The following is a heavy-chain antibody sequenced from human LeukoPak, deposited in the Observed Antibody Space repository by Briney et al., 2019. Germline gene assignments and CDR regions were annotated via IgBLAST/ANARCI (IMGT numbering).Heavy chain of an antibody. CDR3: ARDRVSGSCPLSSAFDI. V-gene: IGHV6-1*01. Sequence: SQTLSLTCAISGDSVSSNSAAWNWIRQSPSRGLEWLGRTYYRSKWYSDYAVSVKSRITISPDTSKHQFSLQLNSVTPEDTAVYYCARDRVSGSCPLSSAFDIWGQGTMVTVSS. D-gene: IGHD1-26*01. CDR2: TYYRSKWYS. CDR1: GDSVSSNSAA. J-gene: IGHJ3*02.